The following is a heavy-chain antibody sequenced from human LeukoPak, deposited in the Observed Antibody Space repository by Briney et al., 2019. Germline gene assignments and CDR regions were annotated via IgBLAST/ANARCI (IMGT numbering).Heavy chain of an antibody. CDR1: GGSISSGGYY. V-gene: IGHV4-30-2*01. CDR2: IYHSGST. J-gene: IGHJ4*02. CDR3: ARDSRAVTGTYIDY. D-gene: IGHD1-7*01. Sequence: PSETLSLTCTVSGGSISSGGYYWSWIRQPPGKGLEWIGYIYHSGSTYYNPSLKSRVTISVDRSKNQFSLKLSSVTAADTAVYYCARDSRAVTGTYIDYWGQGTLVTVSS.